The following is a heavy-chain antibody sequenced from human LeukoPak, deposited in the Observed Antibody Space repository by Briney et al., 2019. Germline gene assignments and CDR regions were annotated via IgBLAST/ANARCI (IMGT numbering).Heavy chain of an antibody. CDR3: SRDLPYSSSWESIDY. D-gene: IGHD6-13*01. CDR2: ISAYNGNT. J-gene: IGHJ4*02. Sequence: ASVKVSCKASGYTFTSYGISWVRQAPGQGLEWMGWISAYNGNTNYAPKLQGRVTMTTDTSTSTAYMELRSLRSDDTAVYYCSRDLPYSSSWESIDYWGQGTLVTVSS. CDR1: GYTFTSYG. V-gene: IGHV1-18*01.